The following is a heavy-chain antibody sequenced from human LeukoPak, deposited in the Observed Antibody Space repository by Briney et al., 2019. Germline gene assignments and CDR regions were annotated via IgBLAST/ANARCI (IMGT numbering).Heavy chain of an antibody. CDR3: ARDYLGGNPDAFDI. J-gene: IGHJ3*02. CDR2: IYYSGST. V-gene: IGHV4-39*06. Sequence: SETLSLTCTVSGDSISSSSYYWGWIRQPPGKELEWIGSIYYSGSTYYNPSLNSRVTISVDTSKNQFTLKLSSVTAADTAVYYCARDYLGGNPDAFDIWGQGTMVTVSS. D-gene: IGHD4-23*01. CDR1: GDSISSSSYY.